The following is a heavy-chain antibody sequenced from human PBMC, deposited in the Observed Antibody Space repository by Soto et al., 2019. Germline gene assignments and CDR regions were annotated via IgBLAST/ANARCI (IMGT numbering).Heavy chain of an antibody. CDR3: ARVDPRDYYFDY. D-gene: IGHD2-2*03. J-gene: IGHJ4*02. Sequence: GGSLRLSCAASGFTFSSYGMHWVRQAPGKGLEWVAVISYDGSNKYYANSVKGRFTISRDNSKNTLYLQMNSLRAEDTAVYYCARVDPRDYYFDYWGQGTLVTVSS. CDR1: GFTFSSYG. CDR2: ISYDGSNK. V-gene: IGHV3-30*03.